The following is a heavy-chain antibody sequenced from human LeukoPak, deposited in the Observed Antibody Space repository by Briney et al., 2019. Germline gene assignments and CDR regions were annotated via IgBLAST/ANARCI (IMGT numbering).Heavy chain of an antibody. CDR2: INPQGDIT. Sequence: VASLKVSCKTSGYTFTKYLINWVRQAPGQGLEWMGTINPQGDITNYAQRSHDRLTLTEDASTSTVYMELSSLTSEDTAVYYCASPSYCVADSWGYWLDSWGPGTLVPVTA. CDR3: ASPSYCVADSWGYWLDS. J-gene: IGHJ5*01. D-gene: IGHD2-21*01. CDR1: GYTFTKYL. V-gene: IGHV1-46*01.